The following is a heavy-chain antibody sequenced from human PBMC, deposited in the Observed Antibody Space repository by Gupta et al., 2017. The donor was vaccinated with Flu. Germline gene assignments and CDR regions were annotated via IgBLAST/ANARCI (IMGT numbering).Heavy chain of an antibody. D-gene: IGHD6-13*01. CDR3: AVGYSSTWQFDS. J-gene: IGHJ4*02. V-gene: IGHV1-18*01. Sequence: GLEWMGWILTYNGETKYAQRLQGRVTMTTDRSTSTAYMELESLRSDDTAMYYCAVGYSSTWQFDSWGQGTLVTVSS. CDR2: ILTYNGET.